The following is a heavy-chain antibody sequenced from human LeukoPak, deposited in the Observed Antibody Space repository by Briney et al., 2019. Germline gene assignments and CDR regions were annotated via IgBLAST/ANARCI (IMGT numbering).Heavy chain of an antibody. CDR2: IYHSGIT. V-gene: IGHV4-4*02. J-gene: IGHJ2*01. Sequence: SETLSLTCAVSGGSISISNSNWWSWVRQPPGKGLEWIGEIYHSGITNYNPSLKSRVTISVDKSKNQFSLKLSSVTAADTAVYYCARDLHGGNSFTSDWYFDLWGRGTLVTVS. D-gene: IGHD4-23*01. CDR3: ARDLHGGNSFTSDWYFDL. CDR1: GGSISISNSNW.